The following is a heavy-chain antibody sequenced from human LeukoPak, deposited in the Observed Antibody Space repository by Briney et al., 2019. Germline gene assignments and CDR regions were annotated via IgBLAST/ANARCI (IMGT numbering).Heavy chain of an antibody. CDR3: AKDANDYGGNSCFDY. CDR1: GFTFSSYG. J-gene: IGHJ4*02. CDR2: IRYDGSNK. Sequence: PGGSLRLSCAASGFTFSSYGMHWVRQAPGKGLEWVAFIRYDGSNKYYADSVKGRFTISRDNSKSTLYLQMNSLRAEDTAVYYCAKDANDYGGNSCFDYWGQGTLVTVSS. D-gene: IGHD4-23*01. V-gene: IGHV3-30*02.